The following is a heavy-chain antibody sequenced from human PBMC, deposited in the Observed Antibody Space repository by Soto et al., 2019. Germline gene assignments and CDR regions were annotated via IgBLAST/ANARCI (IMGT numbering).Heavy chain of an antibody. CDR1: GFTFSSYA. CDR3: ARAGSYDAFDI. V-gene: IGHV3-30-3*01. Sequence: QVQLVESGGGVVQPGRSLRLSCAASGFTFSSYAMHWVRQAPGKGLEWVAVISYDGSNKYYADSVKGRITIPRDNSKNTLYLQMNSLRAEDTAVYYGARAGSYDAFDIWGQGTMVTVSS. CDR2: ISYDGSNK. J-gene: IGHJ3*02. D-gene: IGHD3-10*01.